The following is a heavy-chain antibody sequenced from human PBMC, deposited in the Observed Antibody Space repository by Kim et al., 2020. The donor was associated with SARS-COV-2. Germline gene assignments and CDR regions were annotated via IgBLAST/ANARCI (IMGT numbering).Heavy chain of an antibody. J-gene: IGHJ4*02. Sequence: SETLSLTCTVFGGSISSGGYYWSWIRQHPGTGLEWIGYIYYSGSTYYNPSLKSRVTISVDTSKNQFSLKLSSVTAADTAVYYCARGQGLITMIVVVVGAFDYWGQGTLVTVSS. D-gene: IGHD3-22*01. V-gene: IGHV4-31*03. CDR1: GGSISSGGYY. CDR2: IYYSGST. CDR3: ARGQGLITMIVVVVGAFDY.